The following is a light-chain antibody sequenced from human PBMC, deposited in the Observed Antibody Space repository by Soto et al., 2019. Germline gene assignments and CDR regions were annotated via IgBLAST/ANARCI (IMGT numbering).Light chain of an antibody. CDR3: QSYESSLSGSV. Sequence: QSVLTQPPSVSGAPGQRVTISCTGSSSNIGPGYDVHWYQQLPGTAPKLLIYSNTNRPSGVPDRFSGSRSGTSASLAITGLQAEDEADYYSQSYESSLSGSVFGTGTKVTVL. CDR2: SNT. CDR1: SSNIGPGYD. J-gene: IGLJ1*01. V-gene: IGLV1-40*01.